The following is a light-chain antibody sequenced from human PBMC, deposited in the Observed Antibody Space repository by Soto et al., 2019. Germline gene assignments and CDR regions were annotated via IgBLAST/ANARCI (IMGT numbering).Light chain of an antibody. J-gene: IGLJ1*01. CDR3: QVWYSSTDLYV. Sequence: SYELTQPPSVSVTPGQTARITFGGNNIGSESVHRYQQRPGQAPVLVVYDDSDRPSGIPERFSGSNSANTATLTISRVEAEDEADYYCQVWYSSTDLYVFGSGSKVTVL. V-gene: IGLV3-21*02. CDR1: NIGSES. CDR2: DDS.